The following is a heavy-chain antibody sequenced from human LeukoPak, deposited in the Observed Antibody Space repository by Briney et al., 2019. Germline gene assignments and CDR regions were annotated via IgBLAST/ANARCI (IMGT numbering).Heavy chain of an antibody. J-gene: IGHJ4*02. D-gene: IGHD3-10*01. CDR2: IYPGDSDT. Sequence: WWSWVRQPPGKGLEWMGIIYPGDSDTRYSPSFQGQVTISADKSISTAYLQWSSLKASDTAMYYCARSSYGSGSHTIDYWGQGTLVTVSS. CDR3: ARSSYGSGSHTIDY. V-gene: IGHV5-51*01. CDR1: W.